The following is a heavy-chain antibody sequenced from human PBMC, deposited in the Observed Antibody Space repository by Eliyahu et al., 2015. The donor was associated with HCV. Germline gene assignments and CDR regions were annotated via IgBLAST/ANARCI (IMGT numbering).Heavy chain of an antibody. CDR1: GFTFSSYS. J-gene: IGHJ6*02. CDR3: AREDRGMDV. V-gene: IGHV3-21*01. CDR2: ISSIIGFI. Sequence: EVQLVESGGGLVKPGGSLRLSCAASGFTFSSYSMNWVRQAPGKGLEWVSSISSIIGFIYSTDSVKGRFTISRDNAKNSLYLQMNSLRAEDTAVYYCAREDRGMDVWGQGTTVTVSS.